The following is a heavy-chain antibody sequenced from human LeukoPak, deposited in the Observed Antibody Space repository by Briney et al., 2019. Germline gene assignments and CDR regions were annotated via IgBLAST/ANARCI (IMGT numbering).Heavy chain of an antibody. J-gene: IGHJ5*02. CDR2: IYYSGST. Sequence: SETLSLTCTVSGGSISSGDYYWSWIRQPPGKGPEWIGYIYYSGSTYYNPSLKSRVTISIDTSKNQFSLKLSSVTAADTAVYYCARGVPIVVVPAAIRGYNWFDPWGQGTLVTVSS. V-gene: IGHV4-30-4*08. CDR1: GGSISSGDYY. CDR3: ARGVPIVVVPAAIRGYNWFDP. D-gene: IGHD2-2*02.